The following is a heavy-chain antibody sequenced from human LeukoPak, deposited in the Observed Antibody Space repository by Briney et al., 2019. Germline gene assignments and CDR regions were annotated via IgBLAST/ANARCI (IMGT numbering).Heavy chain of an antibody. V-gene: IGHV3-30*02. D-gene: IGHD2-2*02. Sequence: PGGSLRLSCAASGFTFSSYGMRWVRQAPGKGLEWVAFIRYDGSNKYYADSVKGRFTISRDNSKNTLYLQMNSLRAEDTAVYYCAKVGPYCSSTSCYIEDYWGQGTLVTVSS. J-gene: IGHJ4*02. CDR2: IRYDGSNK. CDR1: GFTFSSYG. CDR3: AKVGPYCSSTSCYIEDY.